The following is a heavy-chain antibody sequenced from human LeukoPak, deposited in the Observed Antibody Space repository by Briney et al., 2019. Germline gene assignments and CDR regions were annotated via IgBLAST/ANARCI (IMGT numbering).Heavy chain of an antibody. J-gene: IGHJ5*02. CDR2: INHSGST. D-gene: IGHD2-15*01. CDR1: GGSFSGYY. Sequence: PSETLPLTCAVYGGSFSGYYWSWIRQPPGKGLEWIGEINHSGSTNYNPSLKSRVTISVDTSKNQFSLKLSSVTAADTAVYYCARRIVVVVAASRMRRAGTKGWFDPWGQGTLVTVSS. CDR3: ARRIVVVVAASRMRRAGTKGWFDP. V-gene: IGHV4-34*01.